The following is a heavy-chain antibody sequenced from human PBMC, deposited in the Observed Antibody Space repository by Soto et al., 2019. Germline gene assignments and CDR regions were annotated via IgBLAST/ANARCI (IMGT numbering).Heavy chain of an antibody. CDR1: GFTFTNSG. J-gene: IGHJ6*02. CDR2: IWYDGSSQ. V-gene: IGHV3-33*01. D-gene: IGHD3-10*01. Sequence: QVNLVQSGGGLVQPGRSLRLSCEASGFTFTNSGMDWIRPAPGKGLEWVASIWYDGSSQYYADSVKGRFTISRDNSKNTLYREMNSVRVEDTAVYYCARDMDRNSDGMDVWGQGTTVIVSS. CDR3: ARDMDRNSDGMDV.